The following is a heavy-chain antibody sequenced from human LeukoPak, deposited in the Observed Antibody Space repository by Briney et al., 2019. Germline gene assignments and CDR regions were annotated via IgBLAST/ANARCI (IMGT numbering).Heavy chain of an antibody. CDR1: GFTFDDYA. V-gene: IGHV3-9*01. Sequence: GGSLRLSCAASGFTFDDYAMHWVRQAPGKGLEWVSGISWNSGSIGYADSVKGRFTISRDNAKNSLYLQMNSLRAEDTALGYCASLYSGSYSSDYWGQGTLVTVSS. D-gene: IGHD1-26*01. CDR2: ISWNSGSI. J-gene: IGHJ4*02. CDR3: ASLYSGSYSSDY.